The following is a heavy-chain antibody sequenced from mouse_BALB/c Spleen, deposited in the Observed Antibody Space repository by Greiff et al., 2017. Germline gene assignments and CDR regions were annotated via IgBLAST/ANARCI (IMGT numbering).Heavy chain of an antibody. CDR2: ISSGSSTI. J-gene: IGHJ4*01. V-gene: IGHV5-17*02. D-gene: IGHD2-1*01. Sequence: DVQLVESGGGLVQPGGSRKLSCAASGFTFSSFGMHWVRQAPEKGLEWVAYISSGSSTIYYADTVKGRFTISRDNPKNTLFLQMTSLRSEDTAMYYCARPYGNYEGSFMDYWGQGTSVTVSS. CDR3: ARPYGNYEGSFMDY. CDR1: GFTFSSFG.